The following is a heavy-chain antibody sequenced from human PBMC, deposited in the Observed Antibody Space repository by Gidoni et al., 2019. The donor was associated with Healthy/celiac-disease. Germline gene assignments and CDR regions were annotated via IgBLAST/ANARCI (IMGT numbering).Heavy chain of an antibody. Sequence: EVQLVESGGGLIQLGRSLRLSCSASGFTVSSNYMSWVRQAPGKGLEWVSVIYSGGSTYYADSVKGRFTISRDNSKNTLYLQMNSLRAEDTAVYYCARGIVGAVEFDYWGQGTLVTVSS. CDR1: GFTVSSNY. D-gene: IGHD1-26*01. CDR3: ARGIVGAVEFDY. J-gene: IGHJ4*02. V-gene: IGHV3-53*01. CDR2: IYSGGST.